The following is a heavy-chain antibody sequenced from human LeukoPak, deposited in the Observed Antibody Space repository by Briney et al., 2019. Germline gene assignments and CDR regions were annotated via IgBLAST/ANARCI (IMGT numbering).Heavy chain of an antibody. V-gene: IGHV3-23*01. Sequence: GGSLRLSCAASGFTFTTYAMSWVRQAPGKGLEWVSSVSKSDGTTYYADSVKGRLTISRDNSKNTLHLQMNGLRAEDTAVYFCARRSSDYYGMDVWGQGTTVTVSS. CDR3: ARRSSDYYGMDV. CDR1: GFTFTTYA. CDR2: VSKSDGTT. D-gene: IGHD2-15*01. J-gene: IGHJ6*02.